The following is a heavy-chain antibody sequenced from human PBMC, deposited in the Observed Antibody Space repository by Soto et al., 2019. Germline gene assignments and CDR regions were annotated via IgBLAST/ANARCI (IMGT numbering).Heavy chain of an antibody. CDR1: GFTFCSHA. CDR3: VKEEPLGPQVHD. Sequence: AGGSLRLSCVASGFTFCSHAMSWVRQAPGKGLEWVSAISGSGDRTYYADSVKGRFTISRDNSKNGLFLQMNSLSADDTALYYCVKEEPLGPQVHDWGHGTQVTVSS. D-gene: IGHD1-26*01. J-gene: IGHJ4*01. V-gene: IGHV3-23*01. CDR2: ISGSGDRT.